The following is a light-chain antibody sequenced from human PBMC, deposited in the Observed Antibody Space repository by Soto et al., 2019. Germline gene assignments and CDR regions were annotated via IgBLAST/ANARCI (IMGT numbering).Light chain of an antibody. J-gene: IGLJ1*01. Sequence: QSALTQPASVSGSPGQSITISCTGTSSDVGGYNSVSWYQQHPGKAPKLLIYEVNNRPSGVSNRFSASKSGNTASLTISGLQAEDEADYYCLSYTNTNTYVFGAGTKLTVL. V-gene: IGLV2-14*01. CDR3: LSYTNTNTYV. CDR1: SSDVGGYNS. CDR2: EVN.